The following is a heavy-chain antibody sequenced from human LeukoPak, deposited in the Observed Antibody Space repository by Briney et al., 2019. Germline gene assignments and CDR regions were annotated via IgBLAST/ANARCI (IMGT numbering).Heavy chain of an antibody. D-gene: IGHD5-18*01. CDR3: AKGGYINGYDY. Sequence: PGGSLRLSCAASGFTFRSYWMTWVRQAPGKGLEWVANINQDGSKEYYLDSVKGRFTISRDNDKNSPYLQVNSLRAEDTAVYYCAKGGYINGYDYWGQGTLVTVSS. CDR2: INQDGSKE. CDR1: GFTFRSYW. J-gene: IGHJ4*02. V-gene: IGHV3-7*01.